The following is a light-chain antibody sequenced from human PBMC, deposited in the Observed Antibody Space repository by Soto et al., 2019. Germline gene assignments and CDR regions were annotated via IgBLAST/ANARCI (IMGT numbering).Light chain of an antibody. CDR1: QSVSSK. J-gene: IGKJ1*01. Sequence: MTQSPATLSASPGEGATLCCWASQSVSSKLAWYQQKPGRAPKLLIYDASNLESGVPSTFSGSGSGTEFTLTISSLQPDDFATYYCQQYYTYWHMFGQGTKVDIK. CDR2: DAS. CDR3: QQYYTYWHM. V-gene: IGKV1-5*01.